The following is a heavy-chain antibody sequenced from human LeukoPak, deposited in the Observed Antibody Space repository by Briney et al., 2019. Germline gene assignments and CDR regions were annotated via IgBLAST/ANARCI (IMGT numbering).Heavy chain of an antibody. CDR1: GFTFSDYN. V-gene: IGHV3-48*01. D-gene: IGHD5-18*01. Sequence: PGGSLRLSCTASGFTFSDYNMNWVRQPPGKGLEWVSYITSSSSLVYYADSVKGRFTISRDNAKKSLYLQMNSLRAEDTAVYYCARAYSGYTYGYHYWGQGTLVTVSS. J-gene: IGHJ4*02. CDR2: ITSSSSLV. CDR3: ARAYSGYTYGYHY.